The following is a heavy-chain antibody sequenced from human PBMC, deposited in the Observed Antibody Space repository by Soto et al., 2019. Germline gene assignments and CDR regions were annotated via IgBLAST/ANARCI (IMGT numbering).Heavy chain of an antibody. CDR3: ARGAVVVPAAPGDY. Sequence: PGGSLRLSCAASGFTFSSYGMHWVRQAPGKGLEWVAVIWYDGSNKYYADSVKGRFTISRDNSKNTLYLQMNSLRAEDTAVYYCARGAVVVPAAPGDYWGQGTLVTVSS. V-gene: IGHV3-33*01. D-gene: IGHD2-2*01. J-gene: IGHJ4*02. CDR1: GFTFSSYG. CDR2: IWYDGSNK.